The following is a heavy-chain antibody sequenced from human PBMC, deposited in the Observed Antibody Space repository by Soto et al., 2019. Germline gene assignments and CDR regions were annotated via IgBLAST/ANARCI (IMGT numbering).Heavy chain of an antibody. CDR2: ISSSSSYI. CDR1: GFTFGTYS. V-gene: IGHV3-21*01. CDR3: ARGRRSGSRDAFDI. J-gene: IGHJ3*02. D-gene: IGHD1-26*01. Sequence: GGSLRLSCAASGFTFGTYSMNWVRQAPGKGLEWVSSISSSSSYIYYADSVKGRFTISRDNAKNSLYLQMNSLRAEDTAVYYCARGRRSGSRDAFDIWGQGTMVTVSS.